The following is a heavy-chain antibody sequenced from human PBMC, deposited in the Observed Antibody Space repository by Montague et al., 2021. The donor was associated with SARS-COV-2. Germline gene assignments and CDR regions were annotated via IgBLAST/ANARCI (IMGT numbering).Heavy chain of an antibody. CDR2: ISSSSSYI. J-gene: IGHJ3*02. Sequence: SLRLSCAASGFTFSSYSMNWVRQAPGKGLEWVSSISSSSSYIYYADSVKGRFTISRDNAKNSLYLQMNSLRAEDTAVYYCARGPRGYSYGYIDIWGQGTMVTVSS. CDR3: ARGPRGYSYGYIDI. D-gene: IGHD5-18*01. V-gene: IGHV3-21*01. CDR1: GFTFSSYS.